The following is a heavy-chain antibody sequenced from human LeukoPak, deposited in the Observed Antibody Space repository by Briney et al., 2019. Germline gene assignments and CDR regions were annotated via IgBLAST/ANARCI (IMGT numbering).Heavy chain of an antibody. CDR3: ARNWFDP. J-gene: IGHJ5*02. Sequence: GGSLRLSRAVSRFAFSTYAMTWVRQAPGQGLEYVSTISSNGADTYYADSVKGRYTISRDNSKNTLYLQMTSLRVEDTAMYYCARNWFDPWGQGTLVTVSS. V-gene: IGHV3-23*01. CDR1: RFAFSTYA. CDR2: ISSNGADT.